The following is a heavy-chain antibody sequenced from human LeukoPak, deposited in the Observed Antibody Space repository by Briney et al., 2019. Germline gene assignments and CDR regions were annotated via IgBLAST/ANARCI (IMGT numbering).Heavy chain of an antibody. CDR2: ISYDGSNK. CDR3: ARGSAFDI. V-gene: IGHV3-30-3*01. Sequence: GSLRLSCAASGFTFSSYAMHWVRQAPGKGLEWVAVISYDGSNKYYADSVKGRSTISRDNSKNTLYLQMNSLRAEDTAVYYCARGSAFDIWGQGTMVTVSS. CDR1: GFTFSSYA. J-gene: IGHJ3*02.